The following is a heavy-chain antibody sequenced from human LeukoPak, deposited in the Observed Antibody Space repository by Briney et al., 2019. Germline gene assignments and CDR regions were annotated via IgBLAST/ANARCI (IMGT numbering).Heavy chain of an antibody. Sequence: GTSVKVSCKASGYTFTSYYMHWVRQAPGQGLEWMGIINPSGGSTSYAQKFQERVTITRDMSRSTAYMELSSLRSEDTAVYYCAATVDYCSGGSCYNYYYGMDVWGQGTTVTVSS. CDR2: INPSGGST. CDR1: GYTFTSYY. CDR3: AATVDYCSGGSCYNYYYGMDV. J-gene: IGHJ6*02. V-gene: IGHV1-46*01. D-gene: IGHD2-15*01.